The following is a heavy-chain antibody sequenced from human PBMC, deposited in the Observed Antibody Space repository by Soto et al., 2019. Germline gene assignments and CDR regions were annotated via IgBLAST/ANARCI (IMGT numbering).Heavy chain of an antibody. Sequence: GGSLRLSCAASGFTFSSYAMHWVRQAPGKGLEWVAVISYDGSNKYYADSVKGRFTISRDNSKNTLYLQMNSLRAEDTAVYYCARESLVDYYYYGMDVWGQGTTVTVSS. D-gene: IGHD2-2*01. CDR3: ARESLVDYYYYGMDV. CDR2: ISYDGSNK. J-gene: IGHJ6*02. V-gene: IGHV3-30-3*01. CDR1: GFTFSSYA.